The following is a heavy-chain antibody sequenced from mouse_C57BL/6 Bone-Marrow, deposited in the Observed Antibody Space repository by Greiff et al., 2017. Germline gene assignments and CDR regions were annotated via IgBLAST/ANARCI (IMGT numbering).Heavy chain of an antibody. CDR2: ISDGGSYT. Sequence: EVQLVEPGGGLVKPGGSLKLSCAASGFTFSSYAMSWVRQTPEQRLEWVATISDGGSYTYYPDNVKGRFTISRDNAKNNLYLQMSHLKSEDTAMYYCARACYAMDYWGQGTSVTVSS. V-gene: IGHV5-4*01. J-gene: IGHJ4*01. CDR1: GFTFSSYA. CDR3: ARACYAMDY.